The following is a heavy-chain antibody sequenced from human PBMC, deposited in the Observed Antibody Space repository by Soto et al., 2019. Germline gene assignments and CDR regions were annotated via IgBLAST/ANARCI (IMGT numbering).Heavy chain of an antibody. Sequence: NHSETLSLTCAVSGYSISSGYYWGWIRQPPGKGLEWIGSIYHSGSTYYNPSLKSRVTISVDTSKNQFSLKLSSVTAADTAVYYCARQDSSPPDAFDIWGQGTMVTVSS. J-gene: IGHJ3*02. V-gene: IGHV4-38-2*01. D-gene: IGHD6-13*01. CDR2: IYHSGST. CDR1: GYSISSGYY. CDR3: ARQDSSPPDAFDI.